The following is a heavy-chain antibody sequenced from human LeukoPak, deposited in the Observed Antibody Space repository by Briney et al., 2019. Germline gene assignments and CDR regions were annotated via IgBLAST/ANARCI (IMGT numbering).Heavy chain of an antibody. CDR3: ARDRGYSGYDLEWGFDY. J-gene: IGHJ4*02. V-gene: IGHV1-69*01. Sequence: ASVKVSCKASGGTFSSYAVSWVRQAPGQGLEWMGGIIHIFGTANYAQKFQGRVTITADESTSTAYMELSSLRSEDTAVYYCARDRGYSGYDLEWGFDYWGQGTLVTVSS. CDR2: IIHIFGTA. CDR1: GGTFSSYA. D-gene: IGHD5-12*01.